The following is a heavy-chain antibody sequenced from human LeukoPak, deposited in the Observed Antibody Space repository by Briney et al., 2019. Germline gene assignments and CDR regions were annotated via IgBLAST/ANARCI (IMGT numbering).Heavy chain of an antibody. CDR1: GYTFTSYA. D-gene: IGHD3-22*01. V-gene: IGHV1-3*01. J-gene: IGHJ4*02. CDR3: ARAPLGYYDSSGYLGGY. CDR2: INAGNGNT. Sequence: GASVKASCKASGYTFTSYAMHWVRQAPGQRLEWMGWINAGNGNTKYSQKFQGRVTITRDTSASTAYMELSSLRSEDTAVYYCARAPLGYYDSSGYLGGYWGQGTLVTVSS.